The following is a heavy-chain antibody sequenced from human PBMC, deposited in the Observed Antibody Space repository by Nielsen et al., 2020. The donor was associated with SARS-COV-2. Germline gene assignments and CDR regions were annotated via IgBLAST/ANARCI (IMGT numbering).Heavy chain of an antibody. CDR1: GGSISSGGYY. D-gene: IGHD4/OR15-4a*01. CDR2: IYYSGRT. J-gene: IGHJ4*02. CDR3: AREVHDYFDY. Sequence: SETLSLTCTVSGGSISSGGYYWSWIRQHPGKGLEWIGYIYYSGRTTYNPSLKSRVTISVDTSKNQFSLRLRSVTAADTAVYYCAREVHDYFDYWGQGTLVTVSS. V-gene: IGHV4-61*08.